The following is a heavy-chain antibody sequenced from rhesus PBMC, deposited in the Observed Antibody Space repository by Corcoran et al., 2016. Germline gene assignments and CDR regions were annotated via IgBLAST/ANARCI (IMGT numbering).Heavy chain of an antibody. D-gene: IGHD3-22*01. Sequence: EVQLVETGGGLVQPGGSLKLSCAASGFTFSSYGMSWVRQAPGKGLEWVSAINSCGGSTYYADSVKGRFNISRDNSKNTLSLQMNSLRAEDTAVYYCAKDGGGYFDYWGQGVLVTVSS. J-gene: IGHJ4*01. CDR1: GFTFSSYG. V-gene: IGHV3S5*01. CDR2: INSCGGST. CDR3: AKDGGGYFDY.